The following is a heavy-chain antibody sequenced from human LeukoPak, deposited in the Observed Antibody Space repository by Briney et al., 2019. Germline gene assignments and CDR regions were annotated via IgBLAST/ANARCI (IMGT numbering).Heavy chain of an antibody. CDR2: INPSGGST. D-gene: IGHD2-2*03. CDR1: GYTFTSYY. Sequence: ASVKVSCKASGYTFTSYYMHWVRQAPGQGLEWMGIINPSGGSTSYAQKFQGRVTITADESTSTAYMELSSLRSEDTAVYYCARGLVLDIVVVPAAIPYFDYWGQGTLVTVSS. V-gene: IGHV1-46*01. CDR3: ARGLVLDIVVVPAAIPYFDY. J-gene: IGHJ4*02.